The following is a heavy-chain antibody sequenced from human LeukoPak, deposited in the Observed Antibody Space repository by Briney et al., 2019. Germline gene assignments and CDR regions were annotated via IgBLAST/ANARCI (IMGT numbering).Heavy chain of an antibody. CDR1: GYTFTGYY. Sequence: ASVKVSCKASGYTFTGYYMHWVRQAPGQGLGWMGWINPNSGGTNYAQKFQGRVTMTRDTSISTAYMELSRLRSDDTAVYYCASPINYGGNSHDAFDIWGQGTMVTVSS. CDR2: INPNSGGT. CDR3: ASPINYGGNSHDAFDI. D-gene: IGHD4-23*01. V-gene: IGHV1-2*02. J-gene: IGHJ3*02.